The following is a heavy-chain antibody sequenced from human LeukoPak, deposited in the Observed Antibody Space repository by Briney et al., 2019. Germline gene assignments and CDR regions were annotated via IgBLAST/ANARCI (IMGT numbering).Heavy chain of an antibody. CDR1: GYTFTSYG. Sequence: ASVKVSCKASGYTFTSYGISWVRQAAGQGLEWMGWMNPNSGNTGYAQKFQGRVTMTRNTSISTAYMELSSLRSEDTAVYYCARAKRQQLVRGYYYYYMDVWGKGTTVTVSS. J-gene: IGHJ6*03. CDR2: MNPNSGNT. V-gene: IGHV1-8*02. CDR3: ARAKRQQLVRGYYYYYMDV. D-gene: IGHD6-13*01.